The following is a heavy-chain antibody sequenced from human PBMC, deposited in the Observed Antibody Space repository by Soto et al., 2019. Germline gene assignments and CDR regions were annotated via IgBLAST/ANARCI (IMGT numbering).Heavy chain of an antibody. CDR3: ARDLSVGLVDY. D-gene: IGHD6-19*01. V-gene: IGHV1-18*01. J-gene: IGHJ4*02. Sequence: QVQLVQSGAEVKKPGASVKVSCKASGYTFTSYGISWVRQAPGQGLEWMGWISAYNGNTKYAQKLQGRVTMTTDTSTITAYIEVRSLRSDDTAVYYCARDLSVGLVDYWGQGTLVTVSS. CDR1: GYTFTSYG. CDR2: ISAYNGNT.